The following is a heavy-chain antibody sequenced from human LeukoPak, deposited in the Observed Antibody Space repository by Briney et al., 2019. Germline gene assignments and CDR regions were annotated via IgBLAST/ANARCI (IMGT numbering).Heavy chain of an antibody. CDR1: GFTFSSYW. Sequence: GGSLRLSCAASGFTFSSYWMSWVRQAPGKGLGWVANIKQDGSEKYYVDSVKGRFTISRDNAKNSLYLQMNSLRAGDTAVYYCARDLGGYYVSAFDIWGQGTMVTVSS. V-gene: IGHV3-7*01. CDR2: IKQDGSEK. CDR3: ARDLGGYYVSAFDI. J-gene: IGHJ3*02. D-gene: IGHD3-22*01.